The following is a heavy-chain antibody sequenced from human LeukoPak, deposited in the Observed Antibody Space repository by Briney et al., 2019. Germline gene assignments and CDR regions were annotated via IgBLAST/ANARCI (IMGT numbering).Heavy chain of an antibody. CDR3: TTHRGYSNRRVDYYYYMDV. Sequence: GGSLRLSCAASGFTFSNAWMSWVRQAPGKGLEWVGRIKSKTDGGTTDYAAPVKGRFTISRDDSKNTPYLQMNSLKTEDTAVYYCTTHRGYSNRRVDYYYYMDVWGKGTTVTVSS. D-gene: IGHD4-11*01. J-gene: IGHJ6*03. CDR2: IKSKTDGGTT. V-gene: IGHV3-15*01. CDR1: GFTFSNAW.